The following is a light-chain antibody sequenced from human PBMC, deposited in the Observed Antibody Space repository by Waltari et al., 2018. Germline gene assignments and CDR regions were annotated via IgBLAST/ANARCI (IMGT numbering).Light chain of an antibody. CDR3: AAWDDSLTWV. CDR1: SSNIGHNP. Sequence: QSVLTQPPSASGTPGQRVIISCSGSSSNIGHNPVSWYKQFAGTAPKLLIYRNNQRPSGVPDRISGSQSGTSASLAISGLQSDDEADYYCAAWDDSLTWVLGGGTKLTVL. J-gene: IGLJ2*01. CDR2: RNN. V-gene: IGLV1-44*01.